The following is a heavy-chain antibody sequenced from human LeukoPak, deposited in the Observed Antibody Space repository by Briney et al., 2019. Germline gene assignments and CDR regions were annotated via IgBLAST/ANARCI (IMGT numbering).Heavy chain of an antibody. CDR2: ISTYNGNT. D-gene: IGHD2-2*01. J-gene: IGHJ4*02. CDR1: GYTFTSYG. V-gene: IGHV1-18*01. Sequence: ASVKVSRKASGYTFTSYGISWVRQAPGQGLEWVGWISTYNGNTFYAQKFEGRVSMTTDTSTNTVYMDLRSLRSDDTAVYYCARDLEHCRNIICSNSAYWGQGTLVTVSS. CDR3: ARDLEHCRNIICSNSAY.